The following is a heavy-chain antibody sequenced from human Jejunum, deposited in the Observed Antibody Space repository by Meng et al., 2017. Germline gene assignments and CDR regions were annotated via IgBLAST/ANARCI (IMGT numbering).Heavy chain of an antibody. CDR3: ARVVRGWFDASDT. V-gene: IGHV4-39*07. D-gene: IGHD3-10*01. CDR2: IGMFNSGTT. Sequence: GSLRLSCTVSGFSISNENYFWAWIRQPPGKGLEFIGGIGMFNSGTTFYNASLKSRINMSMDTSKNQFFLRLSSVTAADTAVYYCARVVRGWFDASDTWGQGTMVTVSS. CDR1: GFSISNENYF. J-gene: IGHJ3*02.